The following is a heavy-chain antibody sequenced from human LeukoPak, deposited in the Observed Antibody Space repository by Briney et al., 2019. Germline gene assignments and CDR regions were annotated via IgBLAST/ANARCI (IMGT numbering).Heavy chain of an antibody. CDR2: TRTDGSA. J-gene: IGHJ6*03. CDR1: GFTVSNNE. Sequence: GGSLRLSCAASGFTVSNNEMSWVRQAPGKGLEWVSVTRTDGSANYADSVKGRFTVSRDNSKNTLYLQMSSLRVEDTAVYYCRGWLSSYNMDVWGRGTTVTVSS. V-gene: IGHV3-53*01. D-gene: IGHD3-16*02. CDR3: RGWLSSYNMDV.